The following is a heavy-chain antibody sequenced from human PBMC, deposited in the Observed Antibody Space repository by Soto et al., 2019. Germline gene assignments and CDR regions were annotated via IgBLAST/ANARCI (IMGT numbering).Heavy chain of an antibody. CDR2: IKSKTDGGTT. D-gene: IGHD3-10*01. J-gene: IGHJ5*02. CDR3: NTGGSLVRGVAIANWFDP. Sequence: AGVSLRLSCAASGFTFSNAWMILVRQAPGKGLKWVGRIKSKTDGGTTDYAAPVKGRFTISRADSKNTLYLQMNSLKTEDTAVYYCNTGGSLVRGVAIANWFDPWGQGTLVTVSS. CDR1: GFTFSNAW. V-gene: IGHV3-15*01.